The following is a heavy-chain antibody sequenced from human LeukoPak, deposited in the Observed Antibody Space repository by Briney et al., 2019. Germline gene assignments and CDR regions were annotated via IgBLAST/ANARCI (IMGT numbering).Heavy chain of an antibody. J-gene: IGHJ6*03. CDR3: ARDRASSSYYYYYMDV. D-gene: IGHD6-13*01. Sequence: GGSLRLSCAASGFTFSSYSMNWVRQAPGEGLEWVSYISSSSSTIYYADSVKGRFTISRDNAKNSLYLQMNSLRAEDTAVYYCARDRASSSYYYYYMDVWGKGTTVTVSS. CDR2: ISSSSSTI. CDR1: GFTFSSYS. V-gene: IGHV3-48*01.